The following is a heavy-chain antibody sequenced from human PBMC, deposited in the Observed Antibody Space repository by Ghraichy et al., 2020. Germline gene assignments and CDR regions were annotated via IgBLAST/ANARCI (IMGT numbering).Heavy chain of an antibody. CDR2: INPNSGGT. CDR3: ASQPIMITFGFSPGY. D-gene: IGHD3-16*01. Sequence: ASVKVSCKASGYTFSGYYMHWVRQAPGQGLEWMGWINPNSGGTNYAQKFQGRVTMTRDTSISTAYMELSRLRSDDTAVYYCASQPIMITFGFSPGYWGQGTLVTVSS. V-gene: IGHV1-2*02. J-gene: IGHJ4*02. CDR1: GYTFSGYY.